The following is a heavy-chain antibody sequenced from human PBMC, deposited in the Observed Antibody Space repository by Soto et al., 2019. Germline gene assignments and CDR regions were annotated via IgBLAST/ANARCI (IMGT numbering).Heavy chain of an antibody. CDR1: GYTFTSYA. CDR2: INAGNGNT. D-gene: IGHD5-18*01. V-gene: IGHV1-3*01. Sequence: GASVKVSCKASGYTFTSYAMHWVRQAPGQRLEWMGWINAGNGNTKYSQKFQGRVTITRDTSASTAYMELSSLRSEDTAVYYCARSYGSINYYYGMDVWGQGTTVTVSS. J-gene: IGHJ6*02. CDR3: ARSYGSINYYYGMDV.